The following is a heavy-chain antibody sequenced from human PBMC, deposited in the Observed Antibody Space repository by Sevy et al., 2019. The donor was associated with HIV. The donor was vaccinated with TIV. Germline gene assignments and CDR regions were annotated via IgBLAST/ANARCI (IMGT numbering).Heavy chain of an antibody. CDR1: GFTFSSYW. CDR3: ARGGTNSDILTGYYRFDS. Sequence: GGSLRLSCAASGFTFSSYWMSWVRQAPGKGLEWVANIKQDGSEKYYVDSVKGRFTISRDNAKNSLYLQMNSLRAEDTAVYYCARGGTNSDILTGYYRFDSWGQGTLVTVSS. D-gene: IGHD3-9*01. J-gene: IGHJ5*01. CDR2: IKQDGSEK. V-gene: IGHV3-7*01.